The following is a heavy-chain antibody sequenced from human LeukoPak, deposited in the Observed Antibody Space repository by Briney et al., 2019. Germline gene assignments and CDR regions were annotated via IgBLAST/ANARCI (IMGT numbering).Heavy chain of an antibody. CDR2: INHSGST. CDR3: ARVFSTNYYDNRGWFDP. CDR1: GGSFSGYY. D-gene: IGHD3-22*01. Sequence: SETLSLTCAVYGGSFSGYYWSWIRQPPGKGLEWIGEINHSGSTNYNPSLKSRVTISVDTSKNQFSLKLSSVTAADTVVYYCARVFSTNYYDNRGWFDPWGQGTLVTVSS. J-gene: IGHJ5*02. V-gene: IGHV4-34*01.